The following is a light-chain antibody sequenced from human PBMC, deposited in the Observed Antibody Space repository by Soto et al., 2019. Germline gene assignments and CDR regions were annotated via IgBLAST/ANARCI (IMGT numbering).Light chain of an antibody. CDR1: SSVVGGYNY. J-gene: IGLJ2*01. CDR3: CSYAGSYVV. Sequence: QSALTQPRSVSGSPGPSVTISCTGTSSVVGGYNYVSWYQQHPGKDPQLMIYDVSERPSGVPDRFSGSKSGNTASLTISGLQSEDETDYYCCSYAGSYVVFGGGTKLTVL. V-gene: IGLV2-11*01. CDR2: DVS.